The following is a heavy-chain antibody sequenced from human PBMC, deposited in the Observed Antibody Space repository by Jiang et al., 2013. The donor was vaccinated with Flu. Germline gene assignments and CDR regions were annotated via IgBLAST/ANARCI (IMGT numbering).Heavy chain of an antibody. CDR1: GFTFSSYS. J-gene: IGHJ3*02. CDR3: ARAVYYYGSGSYYPDAFDI. D-gene: IGHD3-10*01. CDR2: ISSSSSYI. V-gene: IGHV3-21*01. Sequence: AASGFTFSSYSMNWVRLAPGKGLEWVSSISSSSSYIYYADSVKGRFTISRDNAKNSLYLQMNSLRAEDTAVYYCARAVYYYGSGSYYPDAFDIWGQGTMVTASS.